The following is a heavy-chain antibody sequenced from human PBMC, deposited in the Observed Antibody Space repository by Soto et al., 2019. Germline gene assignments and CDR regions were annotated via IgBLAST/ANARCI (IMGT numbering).Heavy chain of an antibody. V-gene: IGHV3-30*18. CDR3: AKAIGDMGSGWYGDAFDI. CDR1: GFTFSSYG. CDR2: ISYDGSNK. Sequence: PGGSLRLSCAASGFTFSSYGMHWVRQAPGKGLEWVAVISYDGSNKYYADSVKGRFTISRDNSKNTLYLQMNSLRAEDTAVYYCAKAIGDMGSGWYGDAFDIWGQGTMVTV. D-gene: IGHD6-19*01. J-gene: IGHJ3*02.